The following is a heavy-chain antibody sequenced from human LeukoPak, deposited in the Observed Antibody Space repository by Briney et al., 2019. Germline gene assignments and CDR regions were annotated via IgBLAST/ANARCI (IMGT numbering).Heavy chain of an antibody. CDR2: ISTSSSYI. CDR3: AKGVAAAGTIRVFDY. J-gene: IGHJ4*02. V-gene: IGHV3-21*04. D-gene: IGHD6-13*01. Sequence: GGSLRLSCAVSGFTFSSYSMNWVRQAPGKGLEWVSSISTSSSYIYYADSVKGRFTISRDNAKKSLYLQMNSLRAEDMALYYCAKGVAAAGTIRVFDYWGQGTLVTVSS. CDR1: GFTFSSYS.